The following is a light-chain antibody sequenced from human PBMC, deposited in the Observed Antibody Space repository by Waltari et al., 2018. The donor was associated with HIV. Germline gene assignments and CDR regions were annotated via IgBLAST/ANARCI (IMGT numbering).Light chain of an antibody. CDR3: CSDAGSSTYV. J-gene: IGLJ1*01. CDR1: ISDVGSYNL. V-gene: IGLV2-23*02. Sequence: QSALTQPASVSGSPGQSITISCTGTISDVGSYNLVSWYQQHPGKAPNLMIYEVSKRPSGGSNRFSGSKSGNTASLTISGRQAEDEADYYCCSDAGSSTYVVGTGTKVTVL. CDR2: EVS.